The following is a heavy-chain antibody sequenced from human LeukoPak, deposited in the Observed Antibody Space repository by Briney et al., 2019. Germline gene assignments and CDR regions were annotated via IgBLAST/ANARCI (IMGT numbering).Heavy chain of an antibody. CDR3: AREPEYFDY. CDR1: GFTFSTYG. CDR2: IWYDGSKE. V-gene: IGHV3-33*08. D-gene: IGHD1-14*01. Sequence: GGSLRLSCAASGFTFSTYGMHWVRQAPGKGLEWVAVIWYDGSKEFYADSVKGRFTISRDNSESTLFLEMNSLRAEDTAVYYCAREPEYFDYWGQGALVTVSS. J-gene: IGHJ4*02.